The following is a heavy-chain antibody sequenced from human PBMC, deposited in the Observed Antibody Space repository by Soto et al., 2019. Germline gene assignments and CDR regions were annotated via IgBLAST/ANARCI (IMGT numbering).Heavy chain of an antibody. D-gene: IGHD3-22*01. V-gene: IGHV6-1*01. CDR1: GDSVSSNSAA. Sequence: SQTLSLTCAISGDSVSSNSAAWNWIRQSPSRGLEWLGRAYYRSKWYNDYAVSVKSRITINPDTSKNQFSLQLNSVTPEDTAVYYCARAITLIVVTDYHYGMDVWGQGTTVTVSS. CDR3: ARAITLIVVTDYHYGMDV. J-gene: IGHJ6*02. CDR2: AYYRSKWYN.